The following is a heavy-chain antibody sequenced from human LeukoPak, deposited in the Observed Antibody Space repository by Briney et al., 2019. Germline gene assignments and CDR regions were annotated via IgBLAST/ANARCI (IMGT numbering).Heavy chain of an antibody. CDR2: ISGSGGST. V-gene: IGHV3-23*01. CDR1: GFNFTKYA. CDR3: AKDEALGWQQLPSEYFQH. J-gene: IGHJ1*01. Sequence: PGGSLRLSCAASGFNFTKYAMSWVRQAPGKGLEWVSGISGSGGSTYYADSVKGRFTISRDNSKNTLYLQMNSLRAEDTAVYYCAKDEALGWQQLPSEYFQHWGQGTLVTVSS. D-gene: IGHD6-13*01.